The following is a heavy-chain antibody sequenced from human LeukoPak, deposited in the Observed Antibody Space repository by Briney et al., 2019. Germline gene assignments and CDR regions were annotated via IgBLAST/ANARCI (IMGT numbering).Heavy chain of an antibody. D-gene: IGHD5-18*01. CDR3: TRDGPGYSYGNYFDY. V-gene: IGHV3-66*01. CDR1: GFTVSSNY. Sequence: PGGSLRLSCAASGFTVSSNYMSWVRQAPGKGLEWVSVIYSGGSTYYADSVKGRFTISRDNSKNTLYLQMNSLRAEDTAVYYCTRDGPGYSYGNYFDYWGQGTLVTVSP. CDR2: IYSGGST. J-gene: IGHJ4*02.